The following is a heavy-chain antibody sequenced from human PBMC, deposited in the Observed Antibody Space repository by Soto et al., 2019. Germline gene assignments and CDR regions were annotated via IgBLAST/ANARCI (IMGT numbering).Heavy chain of an antibody. CDR3: ARDSDYGGNYCFDY. D-gene: IGHD4-17*01. CDR1: GYTFTSYG. V-gene: IGHV1-18*01. CDR2: ISAYNGNT. J-gene: IGHJ4*02. Sequence: ASVKVSCKASGYTFTSYGISWVRQAPGQGLEWMGWISAYNGNTNYAQKLQGRVTMTTDTSTSTAYMELRSLRSDDPAVYYCARDSDYGGNYCFDYWGQGTLVTVSS.